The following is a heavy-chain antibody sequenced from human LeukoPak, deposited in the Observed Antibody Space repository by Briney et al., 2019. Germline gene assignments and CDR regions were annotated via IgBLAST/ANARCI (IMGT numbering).Heavy chain of an antibody. Sequence: XRXSXXASGFTFSNAWMSWVRQAPGKGLEWVGRIKSKTDGGTTDYAAPVKGRFTISRDDSKNTLYLQMNSLKTEDTAVYYCTTDSRSFDYWGQGTLVTVSS. V-gene: IGHV3-15*01. CDR2: IKSKTDGGTT. CDR3: TTDSRSFDY. CDR1: GFTFSNAW. J-gene: IGHJ4*02.